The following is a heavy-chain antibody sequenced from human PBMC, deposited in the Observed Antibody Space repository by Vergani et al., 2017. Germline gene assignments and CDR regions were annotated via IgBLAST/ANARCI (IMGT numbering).Heavy chain of an antibody. CDR2: INPNSGGT. V-gene: IGHV1-2*02. D-gene: IGHD6-19*01. CDR3: ARDVEWLVGVNWFDP. Sequence: QVQLVQSGAEVKKPGASVKVSCKASGYTFTGYYMHWVRQAPGQGLEWMGWINPNSGGTNYAQKFQGRVTMTRDTSISTAYMELRRLGSDDTAVYYCARDVEWLVGVNWFDPWGQGTLVTVSS. CDR1: GYTFTGYY. J-gene: IGHJ5*02.